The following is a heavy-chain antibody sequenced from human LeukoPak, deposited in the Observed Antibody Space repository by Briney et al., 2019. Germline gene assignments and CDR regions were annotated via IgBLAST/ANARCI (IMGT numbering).Heavy chain of an antibody. V-gene: IGHV3-23*01. CDR1: GFTFSSYA. D-gene: IGHD1-26*01. Sequence: QPGRSLRLSCAASGFTFSSYAKSWVRQAPGKGLEWVSAIRGSGGSKYYADSVKGRFTIFRGNSKNTLYLQMKSLIAGDKAVGYCAKKGPVVWDLPYNDYWGQGTLVTASS. J-gene: IGHJ4*02. CDR3: AKKGPVVWDLPYNDY. CDR2: IRGSGGSK.